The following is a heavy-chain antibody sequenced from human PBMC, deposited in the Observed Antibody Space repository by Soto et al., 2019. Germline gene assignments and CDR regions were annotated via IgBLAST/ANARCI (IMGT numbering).Heavy chain of an antibody. D-gene: IGHD3-9*01. Sequence: SETLCLTCTVSGGSISSGGYYWSWIRQHPGKGLEWIGYIYYSGSTYYNPSLKSRVTISVDTSKNQFSLKLSSVTAADTAVYYCARDEILTGSYYYYGMDVWGQGTTVTVSS. V-gene: IGHV4-31*03. CDR2: IYYSGST. CDR1: GGSISSGGYY. J-gene: IGHJ6*02. CDR3: ARDEILTGSYYYYGMDV.